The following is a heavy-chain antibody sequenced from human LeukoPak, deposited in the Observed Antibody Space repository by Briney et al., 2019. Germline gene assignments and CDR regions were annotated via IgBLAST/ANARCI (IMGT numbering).Heavy chain of an antibody. CDR1: GGSINSYY. V-gene: IGHV4-59*01. J-gene: IGHJ5*02. CDR3: ARGGYYGSGNDFRFDP. Sequence: SETLSLTCTVSGGSINSYYWSWIRQPPGKGLECIGYIHYTGSTNYNPSLKSRVTISVDTSKSQPSLKLSSVTAADTAIYYCARGGYYGSGNDFRFDPWGQGTLVTVTS. D-gene: IGHD3-10*01. CDR2: IHYTGST.